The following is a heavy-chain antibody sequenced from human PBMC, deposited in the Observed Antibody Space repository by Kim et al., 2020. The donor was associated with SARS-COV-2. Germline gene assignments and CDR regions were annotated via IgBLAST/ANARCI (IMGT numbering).Heavy chain of an antibody. Sequence: ASVKVSCKASGYTFTSYDINWVRQATVQGLEWMGWMNPNSGNTGYAQKFQGRVTMTRNTSISTAYMELSSLRSEDTAVYYCARGRNTMIVVVITPIYYYGMDVWGQGTTVTVSS. CDR2: MNPNSGNT. CDR3: ARGRNTMIVVVITPIYYYGMDV. D-gene: IGHD3-22*01. V-gene: IGHV1-8*01. J-gene: IGHJ6*02. CDR1: GYTFTSYD.